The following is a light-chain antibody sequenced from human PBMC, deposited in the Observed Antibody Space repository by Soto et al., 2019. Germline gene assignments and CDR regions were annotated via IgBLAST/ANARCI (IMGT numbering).Light chain of an antibody. J-gene: IGKJ1*01. Sequence: DIQMTQYPCSLSVSVGDRVTITGRTSQSISSYLNWYQQKPGKAPKLLIYAASYASSSLQSGVPSRFRGSGSGTDFTLTISSLQPEDFATYYCQQTYTTLQTFGQGTKVDIK. CDR3: QQTYTTLQT. CDR1: QSISSY. CDR2: AASYASS. V-gene: IGKV1-39*01.